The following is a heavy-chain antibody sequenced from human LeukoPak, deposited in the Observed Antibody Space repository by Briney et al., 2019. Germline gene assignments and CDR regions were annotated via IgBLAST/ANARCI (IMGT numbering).Heavy chain of an antibody. Sequence: SGGSLRLSCAASGFTFSSYGMHWVRQAPGKGLEWVAVIWYDGSNKYYADSVKGRFTISRDNSKNTLYLQMNSLRAEDTAVYYCARDQGAFKEYYYDSSGPWGFDPWGQGTLVTVSS. J-gene: IGHJ5*02. CDR2: IWYDGSNK. CDR1: GFTFSSYG. CDR3: ARDQGAFKEYYYDSSGPWGFDP. D-gene: IGHD3-22*01. V-gene: IGHV3-33*01.